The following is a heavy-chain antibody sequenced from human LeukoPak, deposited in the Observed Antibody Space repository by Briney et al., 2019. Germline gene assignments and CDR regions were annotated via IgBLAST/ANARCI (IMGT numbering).Heavy chain of an antibody. CDR3: ARGRYDFWSGQSHDAFDI. Sequence: GGSLRLSCAASGFTFSSYSMNWVRQAPGKGLEWVSSISSSSSYIYYADSVKGRFTISRDNAKNSLYLQMNSLRAEDTAVYYCARGRYDFWSGQSHDAFDIWGQGTMVTVSS. J-gene: IGHJ3*02. CDR1: GFTFSSYS. V-gene: IGHV3-21*01. CDR2: ISSSSSYI. D-gene: IGHD3-3*01.